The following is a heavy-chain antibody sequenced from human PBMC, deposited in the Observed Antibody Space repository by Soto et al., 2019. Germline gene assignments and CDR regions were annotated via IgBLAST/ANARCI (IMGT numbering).Heavy chain of an antibody. CDR1: GFTFSSYA. CDR3: ARGNATVAGRFYFDY. J-gene: IGHJ4*02. V-gene: IGHV3-64*01. D-gene: IGHD6-19*01. Sequence: GGSRRLSCAASGFTFSSYAMHWVRQAPGKGLEYVSAISSNGGSTYYANSVKGRFTISRDNSKNTLYLQMGSLRAEDMAVYYCARGNATVAGRFYFDYWGQGTLVTV. CDR2: ISSNGGST.